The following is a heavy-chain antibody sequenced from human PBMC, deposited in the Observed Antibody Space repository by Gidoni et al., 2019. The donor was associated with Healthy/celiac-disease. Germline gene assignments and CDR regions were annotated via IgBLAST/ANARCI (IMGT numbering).Heavy chain of an antibody. CDR2: INHSGST. J-gene: IGHJ5*02. V-gene: IGHV4-34*01. CDR3: ARGLGIAAAGRVFGWFDP. Sequence: QVQLQQWDAGLLKPSETLSLTCAVYGGSFSGYYWSWIRQPPGKGLEWIGEINHSGSTNYNPSLKSRVTISVDTSKNQFSLKLSSVTAADTAVYYCARGLGIAAAGRVFGWFDPWGQGTLVTVSS. CDR1: GGSFSGYY. D-gene: IGHD6-13*01.